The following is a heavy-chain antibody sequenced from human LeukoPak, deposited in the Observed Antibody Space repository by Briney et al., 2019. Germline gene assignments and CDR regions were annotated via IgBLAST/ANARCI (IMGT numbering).Heavy chain of an antibody. D-gene: IGHD1-14*01. CDR2: MNPSGST. Sequence: SETLSLTCAVYGGSFSGYYWTWIRQTPEKGLEWIGEMNPSGSTSYNPSLKSRVTISVDTSKNQFSLKLSSVTAADTAVYYCAKGLTRNWFDPWGQGTLVTVSS. CDR1: GGSFSGYY. V-gene: IGHV4-34*01. J-gene: IGHJ5*02. CDR3: AKGLTRNWFDP.